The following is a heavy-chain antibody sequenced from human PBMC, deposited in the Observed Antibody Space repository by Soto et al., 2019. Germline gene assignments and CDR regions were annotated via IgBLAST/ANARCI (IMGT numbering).Heavy chain of an antibody. CDR3: ASGRVIASSPLDY. Sequence: PSETLSLTCSVSVVSISSGTYYWTWIRQHPGKGLEWIGYIYYSGASYFNPSLQSRISMSIDTSENQFSLNLSSVTAADTALYYCASGRVIASSPLDYWGQGTLVTVSS. J-gene: IGHJ4*02. D-gene: IGHD2-21*01. CDR2: IYYSGAS. CDR1: VVSISSGTYY. V-gene: IGHV4-31*03.